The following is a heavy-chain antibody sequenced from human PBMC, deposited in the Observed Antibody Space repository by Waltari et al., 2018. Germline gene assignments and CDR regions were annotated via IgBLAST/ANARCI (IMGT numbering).Heavy chain of an antibody. CDR2: VRDKANRYTT. V-gene: IGHV3-72*01. CDR1: GFTFSDHY. CDR3: SYSGSYKHFQD. Sequence: EVQLVESGGGLVQPGGCLRLSCAASGFTFSDHYMDWVRQAPGKGLEWVGRVRDKANRYTTEYAASVKGRFTISRDDLKNSLFLQMNSLKTEDTAVYYCSYSGSYKHFQDWGQGTLVTVSS. J-gene: IGHJ1*01. D-gene: IGHD1-26*01.